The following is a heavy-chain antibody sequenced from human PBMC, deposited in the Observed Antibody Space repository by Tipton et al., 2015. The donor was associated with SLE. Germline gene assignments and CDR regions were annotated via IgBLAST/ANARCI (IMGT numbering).Heavy chain of an antibody. Sequence: TLSLTCTVSGGSISSSRYYWGWICQPPGKGLEWIGSIYYSGSTYYNPSLKSRVTISVDTSKNQFSLKLSSVTAADTAVYYCARVVSGGQAPAGGYYYRWFDPWGQGTLVTVSS. V-gene: IGHV4-39*07. J-gene: IGHJ5*02. D-gene: IGHD3-22*01. CDR2: IYYSGST. CDR1: GGSISSSRYY. CDR3: ARVVSGGQAPAGGYYYRWFDP.